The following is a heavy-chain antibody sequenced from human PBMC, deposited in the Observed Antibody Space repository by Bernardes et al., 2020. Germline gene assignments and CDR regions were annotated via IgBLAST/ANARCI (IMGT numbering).Heavy chain of an antibody. Sequence: GGSLRLSRAASGFTFSNAWMNWVRQAPGKGLEWVGRIKSKTDGGTTDYAAPVKGRFTISRDDSKNTLYLQMNSLKTEDTAVYYCTTVAPYDSSGYYPDYWGQGTLVTVSS. CDR3: TTVAPYDSSGYYPDY. J-gene: IGHJ4*02. V-gene: IGHV3-15*07. CDR1: GFTFSNAW. CDR2: IKSKTDGGTT. D-gene: IGHD3-22*01.